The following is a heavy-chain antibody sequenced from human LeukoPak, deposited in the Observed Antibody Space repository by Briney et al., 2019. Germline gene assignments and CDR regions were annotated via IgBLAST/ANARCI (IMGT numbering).Heavy chain of an antibody. V-gene: IGHV4-4*02. CDR3: ARGTSSGWPYFDY. CDR1: GGSISSSNW. D-gene: IGHD6-19*01. CDR2: IYHSGST. J-gene: IGHJ4*02. Sequence: PSGTPSLTCAVSGGSISSSNWWSWVRQPPGKGLEWTGEIYHSGSTNYNPSLKSRVTISVDKSKNQFYLKLSSVTAADTAVYYWARGTSSGWPYFDYWGQGTLVTVSS.